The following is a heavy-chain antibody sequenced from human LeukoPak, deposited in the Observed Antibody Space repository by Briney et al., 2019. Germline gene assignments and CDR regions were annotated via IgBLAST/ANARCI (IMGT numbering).Heavy chain of an antibody. V-gene: IGHV1-2*06. CDR2: INPNSGGT. CDR3: AREGQYSSSWPDY. Sequence: ASVKVSCKASGYTFTGYYMHWVRQAPGQGLEWMGRINPNSGGTNYEQKFQGRVTMTRDTSISTAYMELSRLRSDDTAVYYCAREGQYSSSWPDYWGQGTLVTVSS. D-gene: IGHD6-13*01. CDR1: GYTFTGYY. J-gene: IGHJ4*02.